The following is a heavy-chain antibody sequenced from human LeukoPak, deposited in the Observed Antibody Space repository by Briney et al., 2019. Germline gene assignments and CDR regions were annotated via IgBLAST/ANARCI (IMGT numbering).Heavy chain of an antibody. CDR1: GYTFTSYW. CDR2: IYPGDSDT. D-gene: IGHD4-17*01. J-gene: IGHJ3*02. CDR3: ARAQPHHYGDPDAFDI. V-gene: IGHV5-51*01. Sequence: GESLKISCKGSGYTFTSYWIGWVRQMPGKGLEWMGIIYPGDSDTRYSPSFQGQVTISADKSISTAYLQWSSLKASDTAMYYCARAQPHHYGDPDAFDIWGQGTMVTVSS.